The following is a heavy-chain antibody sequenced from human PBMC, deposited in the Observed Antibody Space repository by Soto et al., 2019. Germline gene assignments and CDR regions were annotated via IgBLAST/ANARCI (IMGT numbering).Heavy chain of an antibody. D-gene: IGHD3-22*01. Sequence: GESLKISCKGSGYTFTNYWIGWVRQMPGKGLEWMGVIYPGDSDTRYSPSFQGQVTISVDKSISTAYLQWSSLKASDTAMYYCARQMEYYYDSSGPYFRAFDMWGQGTMVTVSS. J-gene: IGHJ3*02. V-gene: IGHV5-51*01. CDR2: IYPGDSDT. CDR3: ARQMEYYYDSSGPYFRAFDM. CDR1: GYTFTNYW.